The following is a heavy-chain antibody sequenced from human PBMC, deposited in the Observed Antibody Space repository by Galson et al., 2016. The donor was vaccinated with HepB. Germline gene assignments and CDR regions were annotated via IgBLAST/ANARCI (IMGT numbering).Heavy chain of an antibody. J-gene: IGHJ2*01. Sequence: SLRLSCAASGFKFGDYDMNRVRQVPGKGLEWVAGIRWNSEILGYVDAVKGRFIISRDNDKKILYLQMSSLRVEETALYYCVKKGYSDYYDCSGFPDLWARGTPVTV. D-gene: IGHD3-22*01. CDR2: IRWNSEIL. CDR3: VKKGYSDYYDCSGFPDL. CDR1: GFKFGDYD. V-gene: IGHV3-9*01.